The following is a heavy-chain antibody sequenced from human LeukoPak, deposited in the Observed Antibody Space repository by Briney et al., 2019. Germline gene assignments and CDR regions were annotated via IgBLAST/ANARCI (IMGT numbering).Heavy chain of an antibody. Sequence: GGSLRLSCAASGFTFSSYSMNWVRQAPGKGLEWVSSISSSSSYIYYADSVKGRFTISRDNAKNSLYLQMNSLRAEDTAVYYCARERGYCSSTSCSRPYYYYMDVWGKGTTVTVSS. CDR3: ARERGYCSSTSCSRPYYYYMDV. D-gene: IGHD2-2*01. CDR1: GFTFSSYS. V-gene: IGHV3-21*01. CDR2: ISSSSSYI. J-gene: IGHJ6*03.